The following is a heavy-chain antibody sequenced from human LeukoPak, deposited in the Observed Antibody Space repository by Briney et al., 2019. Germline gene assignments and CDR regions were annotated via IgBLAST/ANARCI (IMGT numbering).Heavy chain of an antibody. J-gene: IGHJ4*02. CDR1: RFPFSVYE. Sequence: PGGSLRLSCAVSRFPFSVYEFNWVRQAPGKGLEWVANIASSGTIKYYADSVEGRFSISRDNAKNPLYLQMNSLRVEDTGFYYCALLAVASDFDYWGQGALVTVSS. D-gene: IGHD6-19*01. CDR2: IASSGTIK. V-gene: IGHV3-48*03. CDR3: ALLAVASDFDY.